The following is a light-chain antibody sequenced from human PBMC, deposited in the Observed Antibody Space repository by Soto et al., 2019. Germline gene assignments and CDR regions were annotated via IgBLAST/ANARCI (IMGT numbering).Light chain of an antibody. V-gene: IGKV3-20*01. Sequence: QYPATMSVSPGEGAPLSCRASQGIGDTLAWYQHKPGQTPRLLIYDASTRATGIPDRFSGSGSGTDFTLTISRLEPEDFAVYFCHHYGTSPQTSGQGTKADI. J-gene: IGKJ1*01. CDR2: DAS. CDR3: HHYGTSPQT. CDR1: QGIGDT.